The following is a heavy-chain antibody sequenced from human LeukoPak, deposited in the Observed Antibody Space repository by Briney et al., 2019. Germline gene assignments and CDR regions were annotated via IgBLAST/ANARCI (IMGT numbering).Heavy chain of an antibody. Sequence: PSETLSLTCTVSGGSISSGSYYWGWIRQPPGKGLEWIGSIYYSGSTYYNPPLKSRVTISVDTSKNQFSLKLSSVTAADTAVYYCARHGGRTYIAAAGNDYWGQGTLVTVSS. CDR2: IYYSGST. CDR3: ARHGGRTYIAAAGNDY. CDR1: GGSISSGSYY. J-gene: IGHJ4*02. D-gene: IGHD6-13*01. V-gene: IGHV4-39*01.